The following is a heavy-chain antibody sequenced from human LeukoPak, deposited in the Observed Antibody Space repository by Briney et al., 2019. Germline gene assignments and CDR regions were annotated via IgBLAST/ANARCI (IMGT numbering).Heavy chain of an antibody. Sequence: SETLSLTCAVSGGSLSSGCYSWGWIRQPPGRGLEWIGYIYHSGSTYYKPSLKSRVTISVDRSKNQFSLKLSSVTAADTAVDYCARASDSSGWYGGGYYFDYWGKGTLVTVSS. J-gene: IGHJ4*02. V-gene: IGHV4-30-2*01. CDR1: GGSLSSGCYS. D-gene: IGHD6-19*01. CDR3: ARASDSSGWYGGGYYFDY. CDR2: IYHSGST.